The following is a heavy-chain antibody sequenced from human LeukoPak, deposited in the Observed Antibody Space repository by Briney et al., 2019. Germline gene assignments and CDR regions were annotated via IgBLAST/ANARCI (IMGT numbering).Heavy chain of an antibody. CDR2: ISAGNGNT. V-gene: IGHV1-3*01. CDR3: ARVGGSYYYFDY. Sequence: ASVKVSCKASGYTFISYAMHWVRQAPGQRLEWMGWISAGNGNTKYSQRFQGRVTITRDTSAGTAYMELSSLRSEDTAVYYCARVGGSYYYFDYWGQGTLVTVSS. D-gene: IGHD1-26*01. J-gene: IGHJ4*02. CDR1: GYTFISYA.